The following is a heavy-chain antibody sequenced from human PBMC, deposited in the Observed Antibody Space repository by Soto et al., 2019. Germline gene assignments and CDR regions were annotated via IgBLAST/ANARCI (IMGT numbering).Heavy chain of an antibody. Sequence: QVQLVQSGAEVKKPGSSVKVSCKASGGTFSSYCISWVRRAPGKGLEWRGGIIPISGTANYAQKFQGRVTITADESTSTAYMELSSLRSEDTAVYYCARSQGSSTSLEIYYYYYYGMDVWGQGTTVTVSS. CDR2: IIPISGTA. CDR3: ARSQGSSTSLEIYYYYYYGMDV. CDR1: GGTFSSYC. D-gene: IGHD2-2*01. V-gene: IGHV1-69*01. J-gene: IGHJ6*02.